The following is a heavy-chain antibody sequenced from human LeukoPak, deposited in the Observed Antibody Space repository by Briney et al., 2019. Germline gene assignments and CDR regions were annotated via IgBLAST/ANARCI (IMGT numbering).Heavy chain of an antibody. CDR2: VRQDGAEK. CDR1: AFTFSGFW. CDR3: TRDLMDYDVSTGLHHYYMDV. J-gene: IGHJ6*02. Sequence: GGSLRLSCAASAFTFSGFWMGWVRQAPGKGLEWVANVRQDGAEKYYVHSVKGRFTISRDNADNALYLQMNTLRVEDTAVYYCTRDLMDYDVSTGLHHYYMDVWGQGTTVTVSS. D-gene: IGHD3-9*01. V-gene: IGHV3-7*01.